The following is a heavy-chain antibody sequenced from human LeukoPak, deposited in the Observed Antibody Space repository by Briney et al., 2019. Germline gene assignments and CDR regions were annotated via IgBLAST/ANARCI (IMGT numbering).Heavy chain of an antibody. D-gene: IGHD4/OR15-4a*01. CDR2: IYYSGST. CDR1: GGSISSYY. CDR3: AWVRQDYYYYGMDV. V-gene: IGHV4-59*08. J-gene: IGHJ6*02. Sequence: SETLSLTCTVSGGSISSYYWSWIRQPPGKGLEWSGYIYYSGSTNYNPSLKSRVPRSVATSKNQFSLKLSSVTAADTAVYYCAWVRQDYYYYGMDVWGQGTTVTVSS.